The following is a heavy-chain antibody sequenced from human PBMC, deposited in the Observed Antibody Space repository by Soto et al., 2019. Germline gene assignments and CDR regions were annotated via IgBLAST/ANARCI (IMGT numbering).Heavy chain of an antibody. CDR3: ARVCPYGSGSYYYGMDV. CDR2: IYYSGST. D-gene: IGHD3-10*01. V-gene: IGHV4-31*03. CDR1: GGSISSGGYY. Sequence: QVQLQESGPGLVKPAQTLSLTCTVSGGSISSGGYYWSWIRQHPGKGLEWIGYIYYSGSTYYNPSLKSRVTISVDTSKNQFSLKLSSVTTADTAVYYCARVCPYGSGSYYYGMDVWGQGTTVTVSS. J-gene: IGHJ6*02.